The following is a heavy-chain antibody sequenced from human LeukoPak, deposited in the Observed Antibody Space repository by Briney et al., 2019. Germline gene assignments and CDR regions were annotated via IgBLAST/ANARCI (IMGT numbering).Heavy chain of an antibody. CDR1: GGSISSGDYY. CDR2: IYYSGST. J-gene: IGHJ4*02. CDR3: ARQVFTPSYGYEDY. D-gene: IGHD5-18*01. Sequence: SETLSLTCTVSGGSISSGDYYWSWIRQHPGKGLEWIGYIYYSGSTYYNPSLKSRVTISVDTSKNQFSLKLSSVTAADTAVYYCARQVFTPSYGYEDYWGQGTLVTVSS. V-gene: IGHV4-31*03.